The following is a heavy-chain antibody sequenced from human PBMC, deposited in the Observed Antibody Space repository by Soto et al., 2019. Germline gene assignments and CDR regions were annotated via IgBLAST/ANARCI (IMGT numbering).Heavy chain of an antibody. D-gene: IGHD3-3*01. J-gene: IGHJ4*02. CDR1: GFTFSSYA. Sequence: EVQLLESGGGLVQPGGSLRLSCAASGFTFSSYAISWVRQAPGKGLEWVSAISGSGGSTYYADSVKGRFTISRDNSKNTLYLQMNSLRAEDTAVYYCAKVYDFWGGYFDYWGQGTLVTVSS. CDR3: AKVYDFWGGYFDY. V-gene: IGHV3-23*01. CDR2: ISGSGGST.